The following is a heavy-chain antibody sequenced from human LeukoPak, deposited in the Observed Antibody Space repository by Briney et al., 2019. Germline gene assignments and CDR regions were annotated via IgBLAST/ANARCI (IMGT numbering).Heavy chain of an antibody. Sequence: GGSLRLSCAASGFTFSSYAMHWVRQAPGKGLEWVAVISYDGSNKYYADSVKGRFTISRDNSKNTLYLQMNSLRAEDTAVYYCAKFFTGESVRAFDVWGQGTMVTVSS. CDR2: ISYDGSNK. CDR1: GFTFSSYA. D-gene: IGHD3-10*02. CDR3: AKFFTGESVRAFDV. V-gene: IGHV3-30*18. J-gene: IGHJ3*01.